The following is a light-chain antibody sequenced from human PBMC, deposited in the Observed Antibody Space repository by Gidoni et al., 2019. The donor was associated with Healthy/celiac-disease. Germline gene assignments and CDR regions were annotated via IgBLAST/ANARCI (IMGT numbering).Light chain of an antibody. CDR1: QSVSSY. CDR2: DAS. J-gene: IGKJ3*01. V-gene: IGKV3-11*01. CDR3: QQSSNWPHT. Sequence: IVLTQSPATLSLSPGERATLSCRASQSVSSYLAWYQQKPGQAPRLLIYDASNRATGIPARFSGSGSGTDFTLTISSLEPEDFAVYYCQQSSNWPHTFGPGTKVDIK.